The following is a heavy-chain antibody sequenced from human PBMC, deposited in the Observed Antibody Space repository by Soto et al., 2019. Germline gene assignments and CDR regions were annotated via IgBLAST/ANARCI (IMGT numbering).Heavy chain of an antibody. CDR1: RFTFSGSA. Sequence: EVQLVESGGGLVQPGGSLKLSCATSRFTFSGSAMHWVRQAPGKGLEWLGHIRSKANNYATAYVASVKGRFTISRDDSKNTAYLQMNSLKTEDTAVYYYTSPRPAAIAFNIWGQGTVVTVSS. CDR3: TSPRPAAIAFNI. D-gene: IGHD2-2*01. V-gene: IGHV3-73*02. CDR2: IRSKANNYAT. J-gene: IGHJ3*02.